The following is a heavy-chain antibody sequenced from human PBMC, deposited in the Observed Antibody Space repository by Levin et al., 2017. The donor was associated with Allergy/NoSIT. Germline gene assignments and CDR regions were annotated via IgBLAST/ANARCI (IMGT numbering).Heavy chain of an antibody. CDR1: GYTLTNYY. V-gene: IGHV1-46*01. CDR2: ISPSGDTT. CDR3: AREAPGTTYFDY. J-gene: IGHJ4*02. D-gene: IGHD1-14*01. Sequence: PAASVKVSCKASGYTLTNYYMHWVRQAPGRGLEWMGTISPSGDTTKYAQRFQGRISLTRDTSTSTVYMELRSLTSEDTAVYYCAREAPGTTYFDYWGQGTLVTVSS.